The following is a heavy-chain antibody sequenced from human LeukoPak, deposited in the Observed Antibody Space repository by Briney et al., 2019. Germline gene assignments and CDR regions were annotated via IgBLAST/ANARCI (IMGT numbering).Heavy chain of an antibody. CDR2: IYYSGST. Sequence: SETLSLTCTVSGGSISSYYWSWIRQPPGKGLEWIGYIYYSGSTNYNPSLKSRVTISVDTSKNQFSLKLSSVTAADTAVYYCATVYSSSSTPFDYWGQGTLVTVSS. CDR1: GGSISSYY. D-gene: IGHD6-6*01. CDR3: ATVYSSSSTPFDY. V-gene: IGHV4-59*08. J-gene: IGHJ4*02.